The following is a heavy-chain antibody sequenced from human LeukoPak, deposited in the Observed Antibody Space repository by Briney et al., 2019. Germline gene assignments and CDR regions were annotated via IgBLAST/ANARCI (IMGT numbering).Heavy chain of an antibody. CDR3: ARDSSYYGSGSSMDV. V-gene: IGHV1-69*04. J-gene: IGHJ6*02. D-gene: IGHD3-10*01. CDR1: GGTFSSYA. Sequence: GASVKVSCKASGGTFSSYAISWVRQAPGQGLEWMGRIIPILGIANYAQKFQGRVTITADKSTSTAYMGLSSLRSEDTAVYYCARDSSYYGSGSSMDVWGQGTTVTVSS. CDR2: IIPILGIA.